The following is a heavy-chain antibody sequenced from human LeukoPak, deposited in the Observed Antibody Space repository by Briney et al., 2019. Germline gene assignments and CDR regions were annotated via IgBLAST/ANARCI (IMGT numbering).Heavy chain of an antibody. CDR1: GYTFTTYA. D-gene: IGHD3-9*01. CDR3: ARAPYDILTGYSLNWFDP. CDR2: INGGNGNT. V-gene: IGHV1-3*01. Sequence: ASVKVSCKASGYTFTTYAMHWVRQAPGQRLEWMGWINGGNGNTKYSQKFQGRVTITRDTSAYTAYMELRSLSSEDTAVYYCARAPYDILTGYSLNWFDPWGQGTLVTVSS. J-gene: IGHJ5*02.